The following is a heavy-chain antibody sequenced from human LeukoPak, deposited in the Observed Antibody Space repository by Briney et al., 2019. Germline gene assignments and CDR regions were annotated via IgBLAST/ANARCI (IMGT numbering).Heavy chain of an antibody. Sequence: TGGSLRLSCAASGFTFDDYAMHWVRQAPGKGLEWVSGISWNSGSIGYADSVKGRFTISRDNAKNSLYLQMNSLRAEDTALYYCAKDTRIPGTTTFDYWGQGTLVTVSS. CDR2: ISWNSGSI. D-gene: IGHD1-20*01. V-gene: IGHV3-9*01. CDR3: AKDTRIPGTTTFDY. CDR1: GFTFDDYA. J-gene: IGHJ4*02.